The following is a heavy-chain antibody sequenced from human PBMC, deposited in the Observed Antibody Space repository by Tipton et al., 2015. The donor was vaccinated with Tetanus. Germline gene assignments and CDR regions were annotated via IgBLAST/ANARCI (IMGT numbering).Heavy chain of an antibody. Sequence: SLRLSCAASGFTFSSYWMHWVRQAPGKGLVWVSGIKSDGSTTSYADSVKGRFTISRDNAKNTLYLQMNSLRAEDTAVYYCAGSPWYFYDSSGYRYLDYWGQGTLVTVSS. V-gene: IGHV3-74*01. CDR1: GFTFSSYW. J-gene: IGHJ4*02. D-gene: IGHD3-22*01. CDR3: AGSPWYFYDSSGYRYLDY. CDR2: IKSDGSTT.